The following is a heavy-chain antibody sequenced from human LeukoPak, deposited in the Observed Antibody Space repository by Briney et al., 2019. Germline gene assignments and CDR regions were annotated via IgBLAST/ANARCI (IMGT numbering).Heavy chain of an antibody. CDR1: GGSISSSSYY. Sequence: PSETLSPTCTVSGGSISSSSYYWGWIRQPPGKVLEWIGSIYYSGSTYYNPSLKSRVTISVDTSKNQFSLKLSSVTAADTAVYYCARDYSSGWYGYYYYYMDVWGKGTTVTVSS. D-gene: IGHD6-19*01. J-gene: IGHJ6*03. CDR3: ARDYSSGWYGYYYYYMDV. V-gene: IGHV4-39*07. CDR2: IYYSGST.